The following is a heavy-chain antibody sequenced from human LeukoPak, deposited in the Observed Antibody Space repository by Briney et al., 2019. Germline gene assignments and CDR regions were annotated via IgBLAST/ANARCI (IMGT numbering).Heavy chain of an antibody. D-gene: IGHD3-22*01. V-gene: IGHV3-7*01. CDR1: GFTFSIYW. CDR3: AKGRSSFWYDSSGSVDY. J-gene: IGHJ4*02. CDR2: IKKDGSEK. Sequence: PGGSLRLSCAASGFTFSIYWMSWFRQAPGKGLEWVAHIKKDGSEKNYVDSVKGRFTISRDNSKNTLYLQMNSLRAEDTAVYYCAKGRSSFWYDSSGSVDYWGQGTLVTVSS.